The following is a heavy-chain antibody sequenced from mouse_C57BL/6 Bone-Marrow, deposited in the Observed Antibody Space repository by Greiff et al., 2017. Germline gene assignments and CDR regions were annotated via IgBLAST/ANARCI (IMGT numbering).Heavy chain of an antibody. J-gene: IGHJ4*01. CDR1: GYSFPSYY. D-gene: IGHD2-4*01. V-gene: IGHV1-66*01. Sequence: QVHVKQSGPELVKPGASVQISCKASGYSFPSYYIHWVQQRPGQGLEWIGWIYPGSGNTTYTEKFKGKATLTADTSSNTAYMQLSSLTSEYSAVYYGARIYYDYDDAMDYWGQGTSVTVSS. CDR3: ARIYYDYDDAMDY. CDR2: IYPGSGNT.